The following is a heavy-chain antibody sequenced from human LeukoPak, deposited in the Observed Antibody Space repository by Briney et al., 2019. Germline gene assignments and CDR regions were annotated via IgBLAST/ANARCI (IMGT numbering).Heavy chain of an antibody. CDR3: ARGGENKGYSYGYEDY. D-gene: IGHD5-18*01. V-gene: IGHV1-2*06. Sequence: GASVKVSCKASGYTFTGYYMHWVRQAPGQGLEWMGRINPNSGGTNYAQKFQGRVTMTRDTSISTAYMELSRLRSDDTAVCYCARGGENKGYSYGYEDYWGQGTLVTVSS. CDR2: INPNSGGT. J-gene: IGHJ4*02. CDR1: GYTFTGYY.